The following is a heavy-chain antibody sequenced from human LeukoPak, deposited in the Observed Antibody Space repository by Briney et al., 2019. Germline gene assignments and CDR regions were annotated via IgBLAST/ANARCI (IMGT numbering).Heavy chain of an antibody. V-gene: IGHV1-46*01. Sequence: ASVKVSCKASGYTFTSYHIHWVRQAPGQGLEWMGIINPSGGGTRYAQKFQGRVTMTRDTSTSTFYVELSSLRSEDTAVYYCARQTVNRFDPWGQGTLVTVSS. CDR2: INPSGGGT. CDR1: GYTFTSYH. J-gene: IGHJ5*02. CDR3: ARQTVNRFDP.